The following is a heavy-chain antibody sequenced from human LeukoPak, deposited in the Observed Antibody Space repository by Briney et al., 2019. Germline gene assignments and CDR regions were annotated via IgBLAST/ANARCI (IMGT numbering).Heavy chain of an antibody. Sequence: PGGSLRLSCAASGFPFSSYGMHWVRQAPGKGLEWVALISYDGINKYYADSVKGRFTISRDNSKNTLYLQMNSLRAEDTAVYYCARGAVPGSIYFDYWGQGTLVTVSS. CDR2: ISYDGINK. CDR1: GFPFSSYG. CDR3: ARGAVPGSIYFDY. D-gene: IGHD6-19*01. J-gene: IGHJ4*02. V-gene: IGHV3-30*03.